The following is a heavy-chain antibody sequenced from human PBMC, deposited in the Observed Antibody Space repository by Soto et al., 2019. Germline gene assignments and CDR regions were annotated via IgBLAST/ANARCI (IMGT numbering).Heavy chain of an antibody. Sequence: QITLKESGPTLVKPTQTLTLTCTFSGFSLSTNGVGLGWIRKPPGKPREWLALIHWDNDKRYRPSLKTRLTIAKDTSKNQVVLTMTNMDPVDTATYFCSRRTDDGTFDYWGQGTLVIVSS. CDR1: GFSLSTNGVG. D-gene: IGHD1-1*01. V-gene: IGHV2-5*02. CDR2: IHWDNDK. J-gene: IGHJ4*02. CDR3: SRRTDDGTFDY.